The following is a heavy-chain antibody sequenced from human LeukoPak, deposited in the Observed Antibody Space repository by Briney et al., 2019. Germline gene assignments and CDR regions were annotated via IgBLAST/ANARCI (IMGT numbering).Heavy chain of an antibody. CDR2: IIPILGIA. CDR3: ARPGYSGYDRYDY. V-gene: IGHV1-69*04. Sequence: ASVKVSCKASGGTFSSYAISWVRQAPGQGLGWMGRIIPILGIANYAQKFQGRVTITADKSTSTAYMELSSLRSEDTAVYYCARPGYSGYDRYDYWGQGTLVTVSS. J-gene: IGHJ4*02. CDR1: GGTFSSYA. D-gene: IGHD5-12*01.